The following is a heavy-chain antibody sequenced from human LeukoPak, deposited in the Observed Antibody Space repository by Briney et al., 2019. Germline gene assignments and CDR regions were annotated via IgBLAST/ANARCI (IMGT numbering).Heavy chain of an antibody. CDR3: AKDHLYCSGGSCYSYYYGMDV. Sequence: GRSLRLSCAASGFTFRSYAMHWVRQAPGKGLEWVAVISYDGSNKYYADSVKGRFTISRDNSKNTLYLQMNSLRAEDTAVYYCAKDHLYCSGGSCYSYYYGMDVWGKGTTVTVSS. J-gene: IGHJ6*04. V-gene: IGHV3-30*04. D-gene: IGHD2-15*01. CDR1: GFTFRSYA. CDR2: ISYDGSNK.